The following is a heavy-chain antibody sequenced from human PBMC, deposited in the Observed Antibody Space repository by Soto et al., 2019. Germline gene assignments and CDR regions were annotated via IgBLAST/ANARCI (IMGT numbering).Heavy chain of an antibody. CDR1: GGSISGYY. D-gene: IGHD2-2*01. Sequence: SETLSLTCTISGGSISGYYWSWIRQFPGKGLEWIGYIYYSGSTNYNPSLKSRVTMSVDTSKNQFSLKLGSVTAADTALYYCARGLVVVPAAMLASDVWGKGTTVTVSS. J-gene: IGHJ6*04. V-gene: IGHV4-59*01. CDR2: IYYSGST. CDR3: ARGLVVVPAAMLASDV.